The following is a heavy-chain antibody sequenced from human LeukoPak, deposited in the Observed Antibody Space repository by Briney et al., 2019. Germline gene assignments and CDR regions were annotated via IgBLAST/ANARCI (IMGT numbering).Heavy chain of an antibody. D-gene: IGHD3-10*01. Sequence: GGSLRLSCAASGFTFNSYWMHWVRQAPGKGLVWVSRINSDGSSTTYADSVKGRLTISRDNAKNTLYLEMNSLRAEDTAVYYCASGSGSYDYWGQGTLVTVSS. J-gene: IGHJ4*02. CDR3: ASGSGSYDY. CDR1: GFTFNSYW. V-gene: IGHV3-74*01. CDR2: INSDGSST.